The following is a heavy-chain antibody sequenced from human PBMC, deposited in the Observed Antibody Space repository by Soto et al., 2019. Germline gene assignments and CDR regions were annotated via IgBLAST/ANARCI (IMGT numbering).Heavy chain of an antibody. CDR2: IYSGGST. CDR3: ARDDSNGYYGDVLGADY. CDR1: GFTVSSNY. D-gene: IGHD3-22*01. V-gene: IGHV3-66*01. Sequence: EVQLVESGGGLVQPGGSLRLSCAASGFTVSSNYMSWVRQAPGKGLEWVSVIYSGGSTYYADSVKGRFTISRDNSKNTLYRQMTSLRPEDTAVYYCARDDSNGYYGDVLGADYWGQGTLVTVSS. J-gene: IGHJ4*02.